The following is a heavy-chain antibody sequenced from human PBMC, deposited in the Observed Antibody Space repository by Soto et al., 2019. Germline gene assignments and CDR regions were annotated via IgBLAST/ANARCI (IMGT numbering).Heavy chain of an antibody. J-gene: IGHJ1*01. Sequence: SGPTLVNPTQTLTLTCTFSGFSLSTSGVGVGWIRQPPGKALEWLAVIYWNDDKGYSPSLKNRLTITKDTSKNQVVLTMTNMDPVDTATYYCAHTVGLVVVTSEDEYFQHWGQGTQVTVSS. D-gene: IGHD2-15*01. CDR3: AHTVGLVVVTSEDEYFQH. CDR2: IYWNDDK. CDR1: GFSLSTSGVG. V-gene: IGHV2-5*01.